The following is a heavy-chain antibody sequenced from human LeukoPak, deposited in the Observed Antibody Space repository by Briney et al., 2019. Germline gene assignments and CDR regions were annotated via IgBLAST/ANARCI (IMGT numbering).Heavy chain of an antibody. J-gene: IGHJ4*02. CDR1: GFTFSSYG. V-gene: IGHV3-30*18. CDR2: ISYDGSNK. D-gene: IGHD5-12*01. CDR3: AKDPWGSGYAYYFDY. Sequence: GRSLRLSCAASGFTFSSYGMHWVRQAPGKGLEWVAVISYDGSNKYYADSVKGRFTISRDNSKNTLYLQTNSLRAEDTAVYYCAKDPWGSGYAYYFDYWGQETLVTVSS.